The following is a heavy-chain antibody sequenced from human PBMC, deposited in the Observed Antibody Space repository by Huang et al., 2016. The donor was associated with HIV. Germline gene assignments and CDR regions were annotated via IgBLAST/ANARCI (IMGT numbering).Heavy chain of an antibody. CDR2: IYPGESET. D-gene: IGHD6-13*01. CDR1: GYSLTTYW. CDR3: ARLDYAGTNFDY. V-gene: IGHV5-51*01. Sequence: EVQLVQSGAEVKKPGESLKISCKGSGYSLTTYWIGWVRQMPGKGLEWRGIIYPGESETRYSPSFQGQGTISADKSVSTAYLQWSSLKASDTAMYYCARLDYAGTNFDYWGQGTLVTVSS. J-gene: IGHJ4*02.